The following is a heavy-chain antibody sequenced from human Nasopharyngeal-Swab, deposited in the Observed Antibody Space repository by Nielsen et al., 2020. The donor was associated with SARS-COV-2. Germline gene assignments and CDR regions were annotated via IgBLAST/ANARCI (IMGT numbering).Heavy chain of an antibody. Sequence: GSLRLSCAVSGGSISSSNWWSWVRQPPGKGLEWIGEIYHSGSTNYNPSLKSRVTISVDKSKNQFSLKLNSVTAADTAMYFCARTTTTTPFDSWGQGTLVAVSS. CDR2: IYHSGST. J-gene: IGHJ4*02. D-gene: IGHD1-1*01. CDR3: ARTTTTTPFDS. CDR1: GGSISSSNW. V-gene: IGHV4-4*01.